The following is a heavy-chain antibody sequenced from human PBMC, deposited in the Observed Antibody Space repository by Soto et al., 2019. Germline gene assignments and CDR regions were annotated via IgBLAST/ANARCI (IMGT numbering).Heavy chain of an antibody. CDR3: ARSLTEGYCTITGCYTRPLYGMDV. CDR2: INPNSGGT. Sequence: ASVKVSCTASGYTFSGYYIHWLRQAPGQGLEWMGWINPNSGGTDYSQNFQGRVTVNRETPTSTAYMELSRLTSEDTAVYYCARSLTEGYCTITGCYTRPLYGMDVWGQGTTVTVSS. V-gene: IGHV1-2*02. CDR1: GYTFSGYY. J-gene: IGHJ6*02. D-gene: IGHD2-2*02.